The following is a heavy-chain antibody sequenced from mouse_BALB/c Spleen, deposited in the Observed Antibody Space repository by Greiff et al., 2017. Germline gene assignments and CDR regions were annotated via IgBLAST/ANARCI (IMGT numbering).Heavy chain of an antibody. CDR3: AREGTRDGFAY. V-gene: IGHV2-9*02. J-gene: IGHJ3*01. D-gene: IGHD3-3*01. CDR2: IWAGGST. CDR1: GFSLTSYG. Sequence: VHLVESGPGLVAPSQSLSITCTVSGFSLTSYGVHWVRQPPGKGLEWLGVIWAGGSTNYNSALMSRLSISKDNSKSQVFLKMNRLQTDDTAMYYCAREGTRDGFAYWGQGTLVTVSA.